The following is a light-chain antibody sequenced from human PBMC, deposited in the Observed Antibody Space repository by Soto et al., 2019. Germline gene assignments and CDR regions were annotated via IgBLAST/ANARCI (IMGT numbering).Light chain of an antibody. Sequence: EIVMTQSPATLSLSPGERATLSCMASQSISSNYLAWYQQKPGQSPRLLIYGASSRATGIPDRFSGRGSGTDFTLTISRLEPEDFAVYFCQQYGTSPRTFGQGTKVDIK. V-gene: IGKV3-20*01. CDR2: GAS. CDR1: QSISSNY. CDR3: QQYGTSPRT. J-gene: IGKJ1*01.